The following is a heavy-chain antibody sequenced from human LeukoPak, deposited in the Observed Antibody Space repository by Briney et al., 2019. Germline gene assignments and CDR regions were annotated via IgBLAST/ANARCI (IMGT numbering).Heavy chain of an antibody. V-gene: IGHV3-11*06. J-gene: IGHJ5*02. CDR1: GFTFSDYY. Sequence: GGSLRLSCAASGFTFSDYYMSWIGQAPGKGLEWVSYISGSSSYTNYADSVKGRFTISRDNAKNSLYLQMNSLRAEDTAVYYCARETPPYNNWFDPWGQGTLVTVSS. CDR2: ISGSSSYT. CDR3: ARETPPYNNWFDP. D-gene: IGHD1-14*01.